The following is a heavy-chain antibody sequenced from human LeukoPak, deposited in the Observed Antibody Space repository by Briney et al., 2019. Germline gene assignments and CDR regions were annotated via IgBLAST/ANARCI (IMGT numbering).Heavy chain of an antibody. Sequence: PGWSLRLSCAASGFAFSDNYMSWIRQAPGKGLEWVSYISNGGGTMSYADSVKGGFTISRDNAKDSLFLQMNSLRAEDTAVFYCARGHWGLDVWGTGTTVTVSS. CDR3: ARGHWGLDV. D-gene: IGHD3-16*01. V-gene: IGHV3-11*04. CDR2: ISNGGGTM. J-gene: IGHJ6*04. CDR1: GFAFSDNY.